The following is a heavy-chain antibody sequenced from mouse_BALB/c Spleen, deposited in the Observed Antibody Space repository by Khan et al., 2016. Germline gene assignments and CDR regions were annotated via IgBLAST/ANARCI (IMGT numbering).Heavy chain of an antibody. D-gene: IGHD2-3*01. CDR2: IWSDGST. V-gene: IGHV2-6*02. CDR1: GFSLTSYG. J-gene: IGHJ4*01. Sequence: VELVESGPGLVAPSQSLSITCTVSGFSLTSYGVHWVRQPPGKGLEWLVVIWSDGSTTYNSALKSRLSISKDNSKSQVFLKMNSLQTDDKAMYYCARRDDGGGAMDYWGQGTSVTVSS. CDR3: ARRDDGGGAMDY.